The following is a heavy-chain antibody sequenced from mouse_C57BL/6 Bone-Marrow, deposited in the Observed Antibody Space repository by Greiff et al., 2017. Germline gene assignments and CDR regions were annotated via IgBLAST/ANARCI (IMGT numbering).Heavy chain of an antibody. V-gene: IGHV14-4*01. D-gene: IGHD2-4*01. CDR1: GFNIKDDY. CDR2: IDPENGDT. J-gene: IGHJ4*01. CDR3: SDYDGYYAMDY. Sequence: VQLKQSGAELVRPGASVKLSCTASGFNIKDDYMHWVKQRPEQGLEWIGWIDPENGDTEYASKFQGKATITADTSSNTAYLQLSSLTSEDTAVYYCSDYDGYYAMDYWGQGTLVTVSA.